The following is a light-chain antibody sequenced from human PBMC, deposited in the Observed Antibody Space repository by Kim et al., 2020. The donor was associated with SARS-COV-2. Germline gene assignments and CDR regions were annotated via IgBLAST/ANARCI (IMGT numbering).Light chain of an antibody. J-gene: IGLJ1*01. CDR3: AAWDDSLSAYV. V-gene: IGLV1-47*01. Sequence: QSVLTQPPSASATPGQRVTISCSGSYSNIRTNYVYWYQQLSGAAPQLLIYRNNQRPSGVPDRFSGSRSGTSASLAISGLRSEDEADYYCAAWDDSLSAYVFGTGTKVTVL. CDR1: YSNIRTNY. CDR2: RNN.